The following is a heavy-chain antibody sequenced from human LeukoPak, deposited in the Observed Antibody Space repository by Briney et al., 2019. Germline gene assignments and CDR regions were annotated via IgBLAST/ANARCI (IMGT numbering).Heavy chain of an antibody. V-gene: IGHV3-33*01. J-gene: IGHJ5*02. CDR3: ARYDSWAWFDP. CDR2: IWYDGSNK. D-gene: IGHD3-3*01. Sequence: PGGSLRLSCAASGFTFSSYGMHWVRQAPGKGLEWVAVIWYDGSNKYYADSVKGRFTISRDNSKNTLYLQTNSLRAEDTAVYYCARYDSWAWFDPWGQGALVTVSS. CDR1: GFTFSSYG.